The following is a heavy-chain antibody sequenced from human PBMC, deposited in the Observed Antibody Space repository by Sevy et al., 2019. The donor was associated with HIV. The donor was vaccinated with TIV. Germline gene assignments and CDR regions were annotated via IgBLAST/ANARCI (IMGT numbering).Heavy chain of an antibody. Sequence: GGSLRLSCAVSGIIFTTSGMHWVRQAPGKGLEWVAVISYDGRNKFYGDSVKGQFTISRDNSKNILFLQMNSLRAEDTAVYYCPKSCTGHNGMDVWGQGTMVTVSS. CDR1: GIIFTTSG. CDR2: ISYDGRNK. J-gene: IGHJ6*02. V-gene: IGHV3-30*18. CDR3: PKSCTGHNGMDV.